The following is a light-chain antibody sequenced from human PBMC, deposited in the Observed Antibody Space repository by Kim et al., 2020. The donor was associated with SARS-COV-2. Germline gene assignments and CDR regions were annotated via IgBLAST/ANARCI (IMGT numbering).Light chain of an antibody. V-gene: IGKV3-15*01. CDR1: QSVSSN. J-gene: IGKJ2*01. CDR3: QQYNNWPMYT. CDR2: GAS. Sequence: PGESATLSCRASQSVSSNLAWYQQKPGQAPRLLIYGASTRATGIPARFSGSGSGTEFTLTISSLQSEDFAVYYCQQYNNWPMYTFGQGTKLEI.